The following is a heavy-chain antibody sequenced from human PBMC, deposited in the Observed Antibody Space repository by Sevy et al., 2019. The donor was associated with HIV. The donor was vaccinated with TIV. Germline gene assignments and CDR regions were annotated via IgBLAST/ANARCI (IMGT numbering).Heavy chain of an antibody. Sequence: SETLSLTCSVSGGSISSSSYYWGWILQPPGKGLEWIGMIYDSGSTYYNPSLKSRVTISVDTSKNQFSLKLSSVTAADTAVYYCARHAHITMIVTWGQGTLVTVSS. V-gene: IGHV4-39*01. J-gene: IGHJ5*02. CDR2: IYDSGST. D-gene: IGHD3-22*01. CDR1: GGSISSSSYY. CDR3: ARHAHITMIVT.